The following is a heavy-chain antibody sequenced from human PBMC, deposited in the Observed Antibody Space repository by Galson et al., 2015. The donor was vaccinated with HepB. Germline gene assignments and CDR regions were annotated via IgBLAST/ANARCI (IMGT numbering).Heavy chain of an antibody. J-gene: IGHJ3*02. V-gene: IGHV4-61*01. CDR2: IYYSGST. CDR1: GGSVSSGSYY. CDR3: AREGAYSSSHADAFDI. D-gene: IGHD6-13*01. Sequence: ETLSLTCTVSGGSVSSGSYYWSWIRQPPGKGLEWIGYIYYSGSTNYNPSLKSRVTISVDTSKNQFSLKLSSVTAADTAVYYCAREGAYSSSHADAFDIWGQGTMVTVSS.